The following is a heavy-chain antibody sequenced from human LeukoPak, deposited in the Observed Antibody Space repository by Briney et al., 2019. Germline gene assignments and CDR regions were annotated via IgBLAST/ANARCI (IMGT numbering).Heavy chain of an antibody. CDR3: AKGGGYEAQYYYYYLDV. V-gene: IGHV3-30*02. J-gene: IGHJ6*03. Sequence: GGSLRLSCAASGFAFSASGMHWVRQAPGKGLDWVAFIRYDGGNKYYADSVKGRFTISRDNSKNTLYLQMKSLRAEDTAVYYCAKGGGYEAQYYYYYLDVWGKGTTVTISS. CDR2: IRYDGGNK. CDR1: GFAFSASG. D-gene: IGHD5-12*01.